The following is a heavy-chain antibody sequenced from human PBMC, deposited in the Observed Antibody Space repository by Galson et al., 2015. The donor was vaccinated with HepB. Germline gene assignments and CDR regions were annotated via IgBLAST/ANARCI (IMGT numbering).Heavy chain of an antibody. Sequence: SLRLSCAASGFTFSNYAMTWVCQAPGKGLEWVSSISESGGYTDYADSAKGRFTISRDNAKNTLYLRANSLRVDDTAVYYCAKHEGQHWGQGTLVTVSS. CDR1: GFTFSNYA. CDR3: AKHEGQH. V-gene: IGHV3-23*01. J-gene: IGHJ1*01. CDR2: ISESGGYT.